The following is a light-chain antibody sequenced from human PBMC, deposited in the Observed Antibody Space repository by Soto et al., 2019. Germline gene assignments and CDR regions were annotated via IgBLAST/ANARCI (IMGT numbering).Light chain of an antibody. CDR2: EVS. CDR3: SSYTSSSTL. Sequence: QSSQTHPASVSGSPGHSIAISCTGTSSDVGGYNYVSWYQQHPGKAPKLMIYEVSNRPSGVSNRFSGSKSGNTASLTISGLQAEDEADYYCSSYTSSSTLFGTGTKVTVL. V-gene: IGLV2-14*01. J-gene: IGLJ1*01. CDR1: SSDVGGYNY.